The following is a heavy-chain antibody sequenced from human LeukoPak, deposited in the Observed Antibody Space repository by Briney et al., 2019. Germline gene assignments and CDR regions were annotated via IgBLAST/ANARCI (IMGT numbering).Heavy chain of an antibody. V-gene: IGHV1-18*01. Sequence: ASVKVSCKGSGYTFTSYGISWVRQAPGQGLEWMGWISTYNGNTNYAQKFQGRVTVTTDTSTSTAYMELRSLRSDDTAVYYCARKRYYYDSSGYYDFDYWGQGTLVTVSS. D-gene: IGHD3-22*01. J-gene: IGHJ4*02. CDR1: GYTFTSYG. CDR3: ARKRYYYDSSGYYDFDY. CDR2: ISTYNGNT.